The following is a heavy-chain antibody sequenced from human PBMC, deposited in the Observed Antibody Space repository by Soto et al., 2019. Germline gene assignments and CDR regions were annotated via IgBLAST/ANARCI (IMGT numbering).Heavy chain of an antibody. V-gene: IGHV4-38-2*01. CDR3: ARVVGADYRYGLCES. D-gene: IGHD5-18*01. J-gene: IGHJ5*02. CDR1: NFSLSTNYY. Sequence: LSLTCAVSNFSLSTNYYWGWVRQAPGKGLQWIGSMKHSGNAYYSPSLRRRATISLDTSKNQFSLELTSVIAGDTAVYYWARVVGADYRYGLCESWGQRTLVTVSS. CDR2: MKHSGNA.